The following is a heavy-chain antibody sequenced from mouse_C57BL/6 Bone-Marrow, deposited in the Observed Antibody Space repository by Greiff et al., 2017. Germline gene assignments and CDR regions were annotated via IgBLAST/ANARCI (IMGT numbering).Heavy chain of an antibody. CDR3: ARWGLLRLFDY. CDR1: GYTFTSYG. CDR2: IYPRSGNT. J-gene: IGHJ2*01. V-gene: IGHV1-81*01. Sequence: VQRVESGAELARPGASVKLSCKASGYTFTSYGISWVKQRTGQGLEWIGEIYPRSGNTYYNEKFKGKATLTADKSSSTAYMELRSLTSEDSAVYFCARWGLLRLFDYWGQGTTLTVSS. D-gene: IGHD1-1*01.